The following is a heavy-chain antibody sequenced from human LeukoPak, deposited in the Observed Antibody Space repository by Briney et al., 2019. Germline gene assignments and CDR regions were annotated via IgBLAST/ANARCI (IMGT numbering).Heavy chain of an antibody. CDR3: AREAFSGWPDY. CDR2: ISYDESNK. Sequence: GGSLRLSCAASGFTFSSYTMRWVRQAPGKGLEWVAVISYDESNKFYADSVKGRFTISRDNSKNTLYLQMNSLRAEDTAVYYCAREAFSGWPDYWGQGTLVTVSS. CDR1: GFTFSSYT. J-gene: IGHJ4*02. D-gene: IGHD6-19*01. V-gene: IGHV3-30-3*01.